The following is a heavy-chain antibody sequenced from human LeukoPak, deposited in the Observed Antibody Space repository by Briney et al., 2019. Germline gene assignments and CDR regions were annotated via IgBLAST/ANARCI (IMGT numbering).Heavy chain of an antibody. J-gene: IGHJ4*02. CDR2: FKTNSGQV. CDR3: ARSVPDYTRFAY. D-gene: IGHD4-11*01. CDR1: GFTFSDYA. V-gene: IGHV3-23*01. Sequence: GGSLRLSCVASGFTFSDYAMNWVRQAPGKGLEWVSTFKTNSGQVYYAESGRGRFTISRVNSKTTVYLEMSSLSAEDTALYFCARSVPDYTRFAYWGQGALVTVPS.